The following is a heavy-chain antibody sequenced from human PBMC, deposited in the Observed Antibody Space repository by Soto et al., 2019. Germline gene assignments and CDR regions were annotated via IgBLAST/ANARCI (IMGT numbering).Heavy chain of an antibody. D-gene: IGHD3-16*01. J-gene: IGHJ4*02. Sequence: QITLKESGPTLVKPTQTLTLTCTFSGFSLSTSRVGVGWIRQPPGKALEWLAVIYWDDNKRYSPSLKSRLTIPKDPSKNQVCLTMTNMDPVDTATYYCAHTQILYGWGVGGVEYWGQGTLVTVSS. CDR1: GFSLSTSRVG. CDR3: AHTQILYGWGVGGVEY. CDR2: IYWDDNK. V-gene: IGHV2-5*02.